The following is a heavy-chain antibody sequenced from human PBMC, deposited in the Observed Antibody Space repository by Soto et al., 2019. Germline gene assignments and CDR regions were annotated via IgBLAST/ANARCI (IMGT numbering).Heavy chain of an antibody. D-gene: IGHD2-21*02. CDR1: GDSVSSCSNY. V-gene: IGHV4-31*03. CDR3: ARDRCSGGDCYLGY. CDR2: IHSRGRT. Sequence: SETLSLTCTVSGDSVSSCSNYWTWIRHHPGKGLEWIGFIHSRGRTYYNPSLKGRITISIDTSKNLFSLKVTSLTAADTAVYYCARDRCSGGDCYLGYWGQGTPVTVSS. J-gene: IGHJ4*02.